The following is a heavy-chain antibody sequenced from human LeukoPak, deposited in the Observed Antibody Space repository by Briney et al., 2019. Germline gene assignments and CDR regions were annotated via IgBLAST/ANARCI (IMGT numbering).Heavy chain of an antibody. CDR2: ISSSSSYI. J-gene: IGHJ4*02. CDR3: ARDIYSSSTVDY. V-gene: IGHV3-21*01. Sequence: KAGGSLRFSCAASGFTFSSYSMNWVRQAPGKGLEWVSSISSSSSYIYYADSVKGRFTISRDNAKNSLYLQMNSLRAEDTAVYYCARDIYSSSTVDYWGQGTLVIVSS. D-gene: IGHD6-6*01. CDR1: GFTFSSYS.